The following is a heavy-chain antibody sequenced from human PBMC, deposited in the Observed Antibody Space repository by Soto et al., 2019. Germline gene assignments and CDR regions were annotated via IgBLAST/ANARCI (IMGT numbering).Heavy chain of an antibody. CDR3: ARVTLGYCSGGSCYGAFDI. CDR2: IIPIFGTA. CDR1: GGTFSSYA. V-gene: IGHV1-69*13. D-gene: IGHD2-15*01. J-gene: IGHJ3*02. Sequence: SVKVSCKASGGTFSSYAINWVRQAPGQGLEWMGGIIPIFGTANYAQKFQGRVTITADESTSTAYMELSSLRSEDTAVYYCARVTLGYCSGGSCYGAFDIWGQGTMVTVSS.